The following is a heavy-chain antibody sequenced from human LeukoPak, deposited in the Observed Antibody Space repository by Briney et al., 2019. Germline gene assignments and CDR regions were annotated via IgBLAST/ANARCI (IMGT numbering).Heavy chain of an antibody. CDR2: ISSSSSTI. V-gene: IGHV3-48*01. D-gene: IGHD3-22*01. CDR3: ARDWGGLTYYYDSSGADY. J-gene: IGHJ4*02. CDR1: GFTFSSYS. Sequence: GGSLRLSCAASGFTFSSYSMNWVRQAPGKGLEWVSYISSSSSTIYYADSVKGRFTISRDNAKNSLYLQMNRLRAEDTAVYYCARDWGGLTYYYDSSGADYWGQGTLVTVSS.